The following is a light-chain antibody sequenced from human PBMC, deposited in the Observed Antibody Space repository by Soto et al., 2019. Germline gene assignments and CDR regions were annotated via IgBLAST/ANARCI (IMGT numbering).Light chain of an antibody. V-gene: IGLV2-8*01. CDR1: NSDVGGFNY. Sequence: QSVLTQPPSASGSPGQSVTISCTGTNSDVGGFNYVSWYQHHPGKAPKVLTYEVSKRPSGVPDRFSGSRSGNTASLTVSGLQAEDEADYYCSSYAGRNTWVFGGGTKLTVL. J-gene: IGLJ3*02. CDR3: SSYAGRNTWV. CDR2: EVS.